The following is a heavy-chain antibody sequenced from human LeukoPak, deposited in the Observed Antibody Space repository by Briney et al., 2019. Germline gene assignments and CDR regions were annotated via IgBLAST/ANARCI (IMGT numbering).Heavy chain of an antibody. J-gene: IGHJ6*03. CDR3: ARHPYGPAGLHWGYYYYCYMDV. Sequence: SETLSLTCGVSGVSIRSAGYSYYWIRQPPGKGLEWVGEINHSGSTNYNPSLKSRVTISVDTSKNQFSLKLSSVTAADTAVYYCARHPYGPAGLHWGYYYYCYMDVWGKGTTVTVSS. CDR1: GVSIRSAGYS. CDR2: INHSGST. V-gene: IGHV4-34*01. D-gene: IGHD7-27*01.